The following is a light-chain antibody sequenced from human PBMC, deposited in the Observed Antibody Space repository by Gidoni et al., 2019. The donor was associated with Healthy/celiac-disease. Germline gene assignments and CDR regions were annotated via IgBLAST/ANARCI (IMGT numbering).Light chain of an antibody. J-gene: IGKJ4*01. V-gene: IGKV1-39*01. CDR2: DAS. Sequence: DIQMTQSPSSLSASVGDRVTITCRASQSISSYLNWYQQKPGKAPKLLIYDASSLQNGATSRFSGSSSRTEVTITISSLQHEDFAAKYCQQSYSTPPLTFGGGTKVEIK. CDR1: QSISSY. CDR3: QQSYSTPPLT.